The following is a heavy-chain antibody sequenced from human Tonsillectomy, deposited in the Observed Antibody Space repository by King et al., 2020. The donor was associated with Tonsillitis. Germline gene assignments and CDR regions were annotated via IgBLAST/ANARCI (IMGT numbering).Heavy chain of an antibody. J-gene: IGHJ4*02. V-gene: IGHV3-30*18. CDR3: AKDRGGSFDY. Sequence: VQLVESGGGVVQPGRSLRLSCAASGFTFSSYGMHWVRQAPGKGLEGVAVISYEGSNKYYADSVKGRFTISRDNDKNTLYLQMNSLRAEDTAVYYCAKDRGGSFDYWGQGTLVTVSS. CDR2: ISYEGSNK. CDR1: GFTFSSYG. D-gene: IGHD2-15*01.